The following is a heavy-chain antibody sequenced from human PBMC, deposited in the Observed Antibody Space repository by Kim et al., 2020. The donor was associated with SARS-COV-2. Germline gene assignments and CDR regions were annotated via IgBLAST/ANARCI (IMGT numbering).Heavy chain of an antibody. CDR3: TTDARPIVTGYQIPYWYVEL. D-gene: IGHD3-9*01. CDR1: GFTFSNAW. V-gene: IGHV3-15*01. J-gene: IGHJ2*01. Sequence: GGSLRLSCAASGFTFSNAWMSWVRQAPGKGLEWVGRIKSKTDGGSTDYAAPVNGRFTISRDDSKNTLYLQMNSLKTGDTAVYYCTTDARPIVTGYQIPYWYVELWGRGTLVTVSP. CDR2: IKSKTDGGST.